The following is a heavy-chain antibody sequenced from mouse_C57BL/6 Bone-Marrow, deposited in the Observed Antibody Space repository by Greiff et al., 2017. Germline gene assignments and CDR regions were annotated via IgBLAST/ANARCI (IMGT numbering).Heavy chain of an antibody. CDR1: GYTFTSYG. Sequence: QVQLQQSGAELARPGASVKLSCKASGYTFTSYGISWVKQRTGQGLEWIGEIYPRSGNTYYNEKFKGKGTLTADKSSSTAYMELRSLTSEDSAVYFSARSYSNNFWFAYGGQGTLVTVSA. CDR3: ARSYSNNFWFAY. V-gene: IGHV1-81*01. J-gene: IGHJ3*01. D-gene: IGHD2-5*01. CDR2: IYPRSGNT.